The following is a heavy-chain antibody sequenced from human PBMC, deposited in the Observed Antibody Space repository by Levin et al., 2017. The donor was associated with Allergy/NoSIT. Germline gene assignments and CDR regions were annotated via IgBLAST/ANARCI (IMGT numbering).Heavy chain of an antibody. J-gene: IGHJ5*02. CDR1: GGTFNSST. CDR3: ARSQILGYCSSTSCQFYWFDP. V-gene: IGHV1-69*13. D-gene: IGHD2-2*01. Sequence: SVKVSCKASGGTFNSSTISWVRQAPGQGLEWMGGIIPIFGTTHYAQKFQGRVTITADESTSTAFMELSSLRSDDTAVYYCARSQILGYCSSTSCQFYWFDPWGQGTLVTVSS. CDR2: IIPIFGTT.